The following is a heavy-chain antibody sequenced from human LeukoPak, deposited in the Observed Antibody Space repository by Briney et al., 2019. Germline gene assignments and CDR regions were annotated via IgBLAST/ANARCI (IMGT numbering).Heavy chain of an antibody. CDR3: ASNYGSGSYYNGIDY. V-gene: IGHV3-20*04. J-gene: IGHJ4*02. Sequence: GGSLRLSCAASGFSFDDYGMNWVRQVPGKGLEWVSGINWNGGSICYADSVKGRFTISRDNAKNSLYLQMNSLRAEDTALYYCASNYGSGSYYNGIDYWGQGTLVTVSP. CDR1: GFSFDDYG. D-gene: IGHD3-10*01. CDR2: INWNGGSI.